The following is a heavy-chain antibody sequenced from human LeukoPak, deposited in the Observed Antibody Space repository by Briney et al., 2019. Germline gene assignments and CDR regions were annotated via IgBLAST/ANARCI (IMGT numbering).Heavy chain of an antibody. Sequence: SETLSLTCTVSGASISSDIFYWNWIRQSPGKGLEWIGAIHNSRGTSYNPSLESRLTISVDPSENKFFLKMTSVTDADTATYYCGKVGGNTNSWGQGTLVTVSS. CDR2: IHNSRGT. V-gene: IGHV4-30-4*01. CDR1: GASISSDIFY. J-gene: IGHJ4*02. CDR3: GKVGGNTNS. D-gene: IGHD4-23*01.